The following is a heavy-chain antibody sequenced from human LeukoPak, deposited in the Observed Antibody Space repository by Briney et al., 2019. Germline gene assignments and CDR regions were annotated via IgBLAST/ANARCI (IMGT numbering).Heavy chain of an antibody. J-gene: IGHJ4*02. Sequence: SCKASGYTFSSYGMHWVRQAPGKGLEWVAVISYDGSNKYYADSVKGRFTISRDNSKNTLYLQMNSLRAEDTAVYYCAKDGSSWYYFDYWGQGTLVTVSS. CDR2: ISYDGSNK. D-gene: IGHD6-13*01. CDR1: GYTFSSYG. CDR3: AKDGSSWYYFDY. V-gene: IGHV3-30*18.